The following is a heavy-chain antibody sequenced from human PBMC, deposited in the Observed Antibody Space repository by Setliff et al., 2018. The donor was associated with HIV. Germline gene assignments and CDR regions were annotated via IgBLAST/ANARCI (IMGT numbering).Heavy chain of an antibody. CDR2: IHYNEKT. V-gene: IGHV4-34*01. D-gene: IGHD3-22*01. CDR1: GGSFSGYY. Sequence: SETLSLTCAVYGGSFSGYYWAWIRQPPGKGLEYIGSIHYNEKTYYNPSLKSRVTMSVDTSKNQFSLKLKSVTAADTAVYYCAREDTTGYYSLSAFDIWGQGTLVTVSS. J-gene: IGHJ3*02. CDR3: AREDTTGYYSLSAFDI.